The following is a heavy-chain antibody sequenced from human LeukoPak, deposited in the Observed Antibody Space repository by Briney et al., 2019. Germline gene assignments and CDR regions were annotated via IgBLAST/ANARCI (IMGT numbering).Heavy chain of an antibody. Sequence: GGSLRLSCAASGFTFSDHYMSWIRQAPGKGPQWVSCISSTYGTTYYADSVKGRFTISRDNAKNSLYLQMNSLRAEDTAIYYCVGEGIVTGFPPDIWGQGTVVTVSS. CDR1: GFTFSDHY. CDR2: ISSTYGTT. CDR3: VGEGIVTGFPPDI. J-gene: IGHJ3*02. V-gene: IGHV3-11*01. D-gene: IGHD3-9*01.